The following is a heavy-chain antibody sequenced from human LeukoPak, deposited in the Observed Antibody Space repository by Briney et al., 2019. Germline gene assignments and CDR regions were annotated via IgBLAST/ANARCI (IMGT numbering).Heavy chain of an antibody. D-gene: IGHD5-12*01. Sequence: PSETLSLTCVVYGASFSDYYWSWIRQPPGKGPEWIGEINHGGNTNYNPSLKSRVTISVDTSKSQFSLKLSSVTAADTAVYYCARAGGYLLYFDYWGQGTPVTVSS. J-gene: IGHJ4*02. CDR2: INHGGNT. CDR1: GASFSDYY. V-gene: IGHV4-34*01. CDR3: ARAGGYLLYFDY.